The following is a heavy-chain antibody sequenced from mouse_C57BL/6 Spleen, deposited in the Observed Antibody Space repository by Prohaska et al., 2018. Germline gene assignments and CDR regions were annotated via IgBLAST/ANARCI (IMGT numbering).Heavy chain of an antibody. CDR2: IRLKSENYAE. J-gene: IGHJ2*01. CDR3: TAPAGSSYY. V-gene: IGHV6-3*01. D-gene: IGHD1-3*01. Sequence: EVKLEESGGGLVQPGGSMNLSCVASGFTFSNYWMNWVRQSPEKGLEWVAQIRLKSENYAEHNADSVKERFTISRDDSKSSVYLQMNNLRAEDTGIYYFTAPAGSSYYRGQGTTLTVSS. CDR1: GFTFSNYW.